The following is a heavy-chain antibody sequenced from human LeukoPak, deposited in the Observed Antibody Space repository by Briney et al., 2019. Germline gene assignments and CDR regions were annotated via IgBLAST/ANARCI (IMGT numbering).Heavy chain of an antibody. J-gene: IGHJ6*04. CDR1: GFTYIRYS. CDR3: ARTTVTTKGAMDV. D-gene: IGHD4-17*01. Sequence: GGSLSLSCPASGFTYIRYSMNWVRPAPGKGLEWVSSISSSSSYIYYADSVKGRFTISRDNAKNSLYLQMNSLRAEDTAVYYCARTTVTTKGAMDVWGKGTTVTVSS. CDR2: ISSSSSYI. V-gene: IGHV3-21*01.